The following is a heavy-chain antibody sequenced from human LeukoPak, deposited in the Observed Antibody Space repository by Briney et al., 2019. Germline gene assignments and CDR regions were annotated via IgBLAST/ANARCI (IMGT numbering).Heavy chain of an antibody. J-gene: IGHJ4*02. CDR3: ARDIWGGGYYDSGSYYGIDY. D-gene: IGHD3-10*01. Sequence: PGGSLRLSCAASGFTFDDYGMSWVRQAPGKGLEWVSLISWDGGSTDYADSVKGRFTISRDNSKNSLHLQMNSLRPEDSALYYCARDIWGGGYYDSGSYYGIDYWGQGTLVTVSS. CDR2: ISWDGGST. V-gene: IGHV3-43D*03. CDR1: GFTFDDYG.